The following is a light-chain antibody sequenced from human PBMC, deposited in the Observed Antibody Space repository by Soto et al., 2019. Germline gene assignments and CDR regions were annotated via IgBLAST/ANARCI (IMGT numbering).Light chain of an antibody. CDR2: GAS. CDR3: QQYGSSPSWT. CDR1: QSVSSSY. Sequence: EIVLTQSPGTLSLSPRERATLSCRASQSVSSSYLAWYQQRPGQAPRLLIYGASNRATGIPDRFSGSGSGTDFTLTISRLEPEDFAVYYCQQYGSSPSWTFGQGTKVEIK. V-gene: IGKV3-20*01. J-gene: IGKJ1*01.